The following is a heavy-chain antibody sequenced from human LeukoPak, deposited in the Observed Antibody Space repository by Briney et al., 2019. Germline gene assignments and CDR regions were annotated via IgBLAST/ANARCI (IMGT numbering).Heavy chain of an antibody. Sequence: SETLSLTCAVYGGSFSGYYWSWIRQPPGKGLEWIGSIYYSGSTCYNPSLKSRVTISVDTSKNQFSLKLSSVTAADTAVYYCARRGSGYDLGYYYGMDVWGQGTTVTVSS. CDR1: GGSFSGYY. J-gene: IGHJ6*02. D-gene: IGHD5-12*01. CDR2: IYYSGST. V-gene: IGHV4-34*01. CDR3: ARRGSGYDLGYYYGMDV.